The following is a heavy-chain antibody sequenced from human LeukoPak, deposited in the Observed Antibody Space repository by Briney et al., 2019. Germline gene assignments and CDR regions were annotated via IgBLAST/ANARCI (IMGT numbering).Heavy chain of an antibody. CDR2: VNLQGST. J-gene: IGHJ4*02. V-gene: IGHV4-4*02. CDR3: ARDGGPYRPLDY. Sequence: TSGTLSLTRGVSGGSITRIDYWTWFRQPPGKGLEWIGEVNLQGSTNYNPSLMGRVSISVDMSENHISLQLTSVTAADTAVYYCARDGGPYRPLDYSGQGTLVTVSS. CDR1: GGSITRIDY.